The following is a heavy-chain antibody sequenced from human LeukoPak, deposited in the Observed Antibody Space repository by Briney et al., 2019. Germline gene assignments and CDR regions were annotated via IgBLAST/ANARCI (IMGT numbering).Heavy chain of an antibody. CDR2: ISAYNGNT. J-gene: IGHJ4*02. V-gene: IGHV1-18*01. Sequence: ASVKVSCKAFGYPFTGYHIQWVRQAPGQGLEWMGWISAYNGNTNYAQKLQGRVTMTTDTSTSTAYMELRSLRSDDTAVYYCARTYYDILTGYNPYFDYWGQGTLVTVSS. CDR1: GYPFTGYH. CDR3: ARTYYDILTGYNPYFDY. D-gene: IGHD3-9*01.